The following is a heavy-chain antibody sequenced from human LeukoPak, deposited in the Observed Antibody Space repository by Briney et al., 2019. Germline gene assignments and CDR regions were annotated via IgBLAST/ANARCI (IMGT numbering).Heavy chain of an antibody. Sequence: GGSLRLSCAASGFTFSTHWMHWVRQAPGKGLVWVSRINTDGSSTTYADSVKGRFTISRDNAKNTVYLQMNSLRAEDTAVYYCARISGWSQFDYWGQGSLVTVSS. CDR3: ARISGWSQFDY. D-gene: IGHD6-19*01. CDR2: INTDGSST. V-gene: IGHV3-74*01. J-gene: IGHJ4*02. CDR1: GFTFSTHW.